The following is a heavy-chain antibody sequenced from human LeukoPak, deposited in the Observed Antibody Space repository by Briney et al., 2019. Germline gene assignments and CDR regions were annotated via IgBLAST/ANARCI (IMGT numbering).Heavy chain of an antibody. J-gene: IGHJ4*02. CDR2: INPTGGST. Sequence: GASVKVSCKASGYTFTSYYMHWVRQAPGQGLEWMGLINPTGGSTGYAQKFQGRVTMTRNTSISTAYMELSSLRSEDTAVYYCARVYKRYFDWKAQYYFDYWGQGTLVTVSS. V-gene: IGHV1-46*01. D-gene: IGHD3-9*01. CDR3: ARVYKRYFDWKAQYYFDY. CDR1: GYTFTSYY.